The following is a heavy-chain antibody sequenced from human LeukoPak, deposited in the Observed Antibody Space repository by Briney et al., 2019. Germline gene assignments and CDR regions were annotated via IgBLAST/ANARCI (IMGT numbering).Heavy chain of an antibody. D-gene: IGHD6-25*01. CDR2: ISVSSGTT. CDR1: VYTFVDYG. CDR3: ARDVSRGYMDL. J-gene: IGHJ4*02. V-gene: IGHV1-18*01. Sequence: ASVTVSFKASVYTFVDYGGTWVRQAPGQGLEWMGWISVSSGTTTYAEGFQGRLTMSTDSSTGTAYMEIRSLRPDDTAVYFCARDVSRGYMDLWGQGSLVTVAS.